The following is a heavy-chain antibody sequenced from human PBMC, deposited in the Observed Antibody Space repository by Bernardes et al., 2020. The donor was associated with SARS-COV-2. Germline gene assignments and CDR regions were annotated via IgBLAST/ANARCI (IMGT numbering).Heavy chain of an antibody. CDR2: IYYSGST. D-gene: IGHD2-21*01. Sequence: SETLSLTCTVSGDSISSDDYYWSWLRQPPGKGLEWIGYIYYSGSTSYNPSLKSRITISLDTSNNQFSLSLNSVTAADTAVYYCVREVKSRFYFDYWGQGTLVTVSS. V-gene: IGHV4-30-4*01. J-gene: IGHJ4*02. CDR3: VREVKSRFYFDY. CDR1: GDSISSDDYY.